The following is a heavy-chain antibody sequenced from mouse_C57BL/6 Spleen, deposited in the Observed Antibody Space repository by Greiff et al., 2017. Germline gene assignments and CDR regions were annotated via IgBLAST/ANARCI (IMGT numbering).Heavy chain of an antibody. D-gene: IGHD2-3*01. V-gene: IGHV5-17*01. CDR1: GFTFSDYG. J-gene: IGHJ2*01. CDR3: ARRDGYYDFDY. CDR2: ISSGGSTI. Sequence: EVKLMESGGGLVKPGGSLKLSCAASGFTFSDYGMHWVRQAPGKGLEWVAYISSGGSTIYYADTVKGRFTISSNHANNTLFLQMTSLRSDDTAMYYGARRDGYYDFDYWGQGTTLTVSS.